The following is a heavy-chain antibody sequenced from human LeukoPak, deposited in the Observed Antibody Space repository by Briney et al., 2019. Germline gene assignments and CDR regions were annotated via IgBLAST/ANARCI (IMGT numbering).Heavy chain of an antibody. V-gene: IGHV4-39*05. Sequence: PSETPSLTCTVFGGSISSSDYYWGWIRQPPGKGLEWIGSMYYRGTTYYNPSLKSRVTISVDTSKNQFSLKLYSATATDTAVYYCAAHRLITSRTSYYMDVWGKGTTVTVSS. CDR1: GGSISSSDYY. CDR3: AAHRLITSRTSYYMDV. J-gene: IGHJ6*03. D-gene: IGHD1-14*01. CDR2: MYYRGTT.